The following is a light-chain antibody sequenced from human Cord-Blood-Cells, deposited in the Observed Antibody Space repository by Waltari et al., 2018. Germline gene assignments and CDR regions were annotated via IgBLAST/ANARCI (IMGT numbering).Light chain of an antibody. CDR1: SSNIGSNT. J-gene: IGLJ2*01. CDR2: SNN. Sequence: QSVLTQPPSASGTPGQRVTISCSGSSSNIGSNTVNWYQQLPGTAPKLLNYSNNQRPAGVPYRCSGSKSGTSASLAISGLQSEDEADYYCAAWDDSLNGRVVFGGGTKLTVL. CDR3: AAWDDSLNGRVV. V-gene: IGLV1-44*01.